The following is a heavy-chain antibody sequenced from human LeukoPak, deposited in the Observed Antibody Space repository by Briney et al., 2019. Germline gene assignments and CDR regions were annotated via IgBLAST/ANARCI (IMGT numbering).Heavy chain of an antibody. Sequence: PSETLSLTCAVYGGSFSGYYWSWIRQPPGKGLEWIGYIYYSGSTNYNPSLKSRVTISVDTSKNQFSLKLSSVTAADTAVYYCARGPRIAVAGGWFDPWGQGTLVTVSS. V-gene: IGHV4-59*01. CDR1: GGSFSGYY. CDR3: ARGPRIAVAGGWFDP. D-gene: IGHD6-19*01. CDR2: IYYSGST. J-gene: IGHJ5*02.